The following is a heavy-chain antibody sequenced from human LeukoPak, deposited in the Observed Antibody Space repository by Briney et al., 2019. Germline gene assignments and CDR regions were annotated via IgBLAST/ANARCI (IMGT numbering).Heavy chain of an antibody. CDR2: IYSSGNT. V-gene: IGHV4-31*03. CDR3: ARQKWAARRPTGSPFDY. CDR1: GDSISSGYYY. Sequence: SETLSLTCSVSGDSISSGYYYWSWIRQHPGKGLEWVGYIYSSGNTYYNPSLRGRITMSIDTSKNQFSLKMTSVTAADTAVYYCARQKWAARRPTGSPFDYWGQGTLVTVSS. J-gene: IGHJ4*02. D-gene: IGHD6-6*01.